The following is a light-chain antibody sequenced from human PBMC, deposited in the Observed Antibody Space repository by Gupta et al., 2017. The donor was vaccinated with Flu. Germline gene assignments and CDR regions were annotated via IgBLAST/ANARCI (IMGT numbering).Light chain of an antibody. V-gene: IGKV1-5*03. Sequence: DIQMTQSPPTLSASVGDRVTITCRASQSIGDWLAWYQQKPGKAPNLLIYKASSLETGVPSRFSGSGSGTEFTLTIGSLQPDDFATYYCQQYVSYPCTFGQGTKLEIK. CDR1: QSIGDW. CDR3: QQYVSYPCT. CDR2: KAS. J-gene: IGKJ2*02.